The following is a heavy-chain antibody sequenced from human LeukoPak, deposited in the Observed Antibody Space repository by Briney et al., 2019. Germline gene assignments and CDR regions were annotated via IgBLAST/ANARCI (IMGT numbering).Heavy chain of an antibody. CDR2: INHSGST. CDR3: ARVLHNWNYGSVRRHWFDP. D-gene: IGHD1-7*01. CDR1: GDSISSSSYY. V-gene: IGHV4-39*07. J-gene: IGHJ5*02. Sequence: PSETLSLTCTVSGDSISSSSYYWGWIRQPPGKGLEWIGEINHSGSTNYNPSLKSRVTISVDTSKNQFSLKLSSVTAADTAVYYCARVLHNWNYGSVRRHWFDPWGQGTLVTVSS.